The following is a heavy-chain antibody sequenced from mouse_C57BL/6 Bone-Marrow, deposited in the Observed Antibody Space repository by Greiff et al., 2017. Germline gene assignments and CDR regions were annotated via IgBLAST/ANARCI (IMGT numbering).Heavy chain of an antibody. Sequence: EVQLQQSGPELVKPGASVKISCKASGYTFTDYYMNWVKQSHGKSLEWIGDINPNNGGTSYNQKFKGKATLTVDKSSITAYMELRSLTSEDSAVYYCARPDHYYFYAMDYWGQGTSVTVSS. CDR2: INPNNGGT. CDR1: GYTFTDYY. J-gene: IGHJ4*01. V-gene: IGHV1-26*01. D-gene: IGHD1-2*01. CDR3: ARPDHYYFYAMDY.